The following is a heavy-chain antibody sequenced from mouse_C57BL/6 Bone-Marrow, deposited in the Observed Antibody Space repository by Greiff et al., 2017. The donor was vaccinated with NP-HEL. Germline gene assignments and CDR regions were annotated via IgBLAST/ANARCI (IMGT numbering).Heavy chain of an antibody. CDR2: ISAGGSYT. V-gene: IGHV5-4*01. CDR3: ARDRDYYSGTLDY. J-gene: IGHJ2*01. Sequence: EVQRVESGGGLVKPGGSLKLSCAASGSTFSSYALSWVRQTPEQRLEWVATISAGGSYTYYPDNVQGRFTISRDHAYTNLYLQMSRLKSEDTAMSYCARDRDYYSGTLDYWGQGTTLTVSS. CDR1: GSTFSSYA. D-gene: IGHD1-1*01.